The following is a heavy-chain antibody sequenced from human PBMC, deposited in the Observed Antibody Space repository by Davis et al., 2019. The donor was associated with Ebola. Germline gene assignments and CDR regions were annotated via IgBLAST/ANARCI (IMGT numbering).Heavy chain of an antibody. CDR3: ARGPDCSGGSCYSLRYYYGMDV. J-gene: IGHJ6*02. CDR2: IYYSGST. V-gene: IGHV4-59*01. D-gene: IGHD2-15*01. CDR1: GGSISSYY. Sequence: MPSETLSLTCTVSGGSISSYYWSWIRQPPGKGLEWIGYIYYSGSTNYNPSLKSRVTISVATSKNQFSLKLTSVTAADTAVYYCARGPDCSGGSCYSLRYYYGMDVWGQGTTVTVSS.